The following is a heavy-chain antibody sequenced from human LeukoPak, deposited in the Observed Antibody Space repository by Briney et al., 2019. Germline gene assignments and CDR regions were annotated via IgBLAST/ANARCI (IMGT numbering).Heavy chain of an antibody. CDR3: AKDVGSGWYPNDY. J-gene: IGHJ4*02. V-gene: IGHV3-30*18. CDR1: GFTFSSYG. Sequence: PGGSLRLSCAASGFTFSSYGMHWVRQAPGKGLEWVAVISYDGSNKYYADSVKGRFTISRDNSKNTLYLQMNSLRAEDTAVYYCAKDVGSGWYPNDYWGQGTLVTV. CDR2: ISYDGSNK. D-gene: IGHD6-19*01.